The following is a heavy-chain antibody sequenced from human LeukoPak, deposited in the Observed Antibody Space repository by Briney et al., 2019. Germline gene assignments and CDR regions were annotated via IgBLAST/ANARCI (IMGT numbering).Heavy chain of an antibody. Sequence: SETLSLTCTVSGGSISSYYWSWIRQPPGKGLEWIGYIYDSGSTNYNPSLKSRVTISVDTSKNQFSLKLSSVTAADTAVYYCARASSRPMTTVLPWGQGTLVTVSS. CDR2: IYDSGST. V-gene: IGHV4-59*08. CDR3: ARASSRPMTTVLP. D-gene: IGHD4-17*01. J-gene: IGHJ5*02. CDR1: GGSISSYY.